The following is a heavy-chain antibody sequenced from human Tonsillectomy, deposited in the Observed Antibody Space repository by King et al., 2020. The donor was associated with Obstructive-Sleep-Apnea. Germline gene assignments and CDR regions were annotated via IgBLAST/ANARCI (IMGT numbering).Heavy chain of an antibody. CDR2: IYYSGST. D-gene: IGHD1-14*01. V-gene: IGHV4-39*07. CDR3: ARVRSSFNHFDP. J-gene: IGHJ5*02. CDR1: GGSISSVSYY. Sequence: LQLQESGPGLVKPSETLSLTCTVSGGSISSVSYYWGWIRQPPGKGLEWIGNIYYSGSTYFNPSLKSRVTISVDTSKNQFSLKVTSVTAADTAFYYCARVRSSFNHFDPWGQGTLVTVSS.